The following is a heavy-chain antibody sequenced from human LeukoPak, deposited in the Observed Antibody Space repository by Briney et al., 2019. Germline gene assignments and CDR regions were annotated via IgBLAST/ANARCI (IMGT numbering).Heavy chain of an antibody. Sequence: ASVKVSCKASGYTFTSYAMHWVRQAPGQRLEWMGWINAGNGNTNYAQKLQGRVTMTTDTSTSTAYMELRSLRSDDTAVYYCARDFRFWSGYYAFDIWGQGTMVTVSS. D-gene: IGHD3-3*01. CDR3: ARDFRFWSGYYAFDI. V-gene: IGHV1-3*01. J-gene: IGHJ3*02. CDR2: INAGNGNT. CDR1: GYTFTSYA.